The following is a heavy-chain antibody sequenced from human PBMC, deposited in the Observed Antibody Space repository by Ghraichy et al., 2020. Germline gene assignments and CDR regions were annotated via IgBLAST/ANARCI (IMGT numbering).Heavy chain of an antibody. CDR2: IIPIFGTA. Sequence: SVKVSCKASGGTFSSYAISWVRQAPGQGLEWMGGIIPIFGTANYAQKFQGRVTITADESTSTAYMELSSLRSEDTAVYYCARERGEGLGDYYYYYYMDVWGKGTTVTVSS. CDR3: ARERGEGLGDYYYYYYMDV. V-gene: IGHV1-69*13. D-gene: IGHD3-16*01. CDR1: GGTFSSYA. J-gene: IGHJ6*03.